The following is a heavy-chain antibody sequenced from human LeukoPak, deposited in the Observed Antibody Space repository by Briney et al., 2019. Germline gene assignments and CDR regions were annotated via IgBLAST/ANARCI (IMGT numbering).Heavy chain of an antibody. CDR3: AREDLIAVSGQTFDF. J-gene: IGHJ4*02. D-gene: IGHD6-19*01. CDR1: AYTFNLYY. Sequence: ASVKLSCKASAYTFNLYYIHWVRQAPGQGLEWLGRINPHTGATHFAQKFQARVTMARDTSITTAYMELSGLKSDDAAVYFCAREDLIAVSGQTFDFWGQGTLVSVSS. CDR2: INPHTGAT. V-gene: IGHV1-2*06.